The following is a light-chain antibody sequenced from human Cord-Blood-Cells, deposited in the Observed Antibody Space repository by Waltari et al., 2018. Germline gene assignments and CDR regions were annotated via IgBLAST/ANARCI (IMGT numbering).Light chain of an antibody. J-gene: IGLJ1*01. Sequence: QSALTHPSSVSGSPGQSSTIACTGTIRDVGAYNYYSWYQPPPGKAPKLRIYYVSKRPSGVSNRFSGSKSGNTASLTISGLQAEDEADYYCSSYTSSSTYVFGTGTKVTVL. CDR2: YVS. CDR3: SSYTSSSTYV. CDR1: IRDVGAYNY. V-gene: IGLV2-14*01.